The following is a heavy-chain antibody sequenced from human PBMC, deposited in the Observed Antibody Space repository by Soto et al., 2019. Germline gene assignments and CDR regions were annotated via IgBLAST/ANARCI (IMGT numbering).Heavy chain of an antibody. CDR2: IIPILGIA. CDR3: ARDDGDYVANWFDP. V-gene: IGHV1-69*08. J-gene: IGHJ5*02. Sequence: QVQLVQSGAEVKKPGSSVKVSCKASGGTFSSYTISWVRQAPGQGLEWMGRIIPILGIANYAQKFQGRVTITAEKSTSTAYMELSSLRSEDTAVYYCARDDGDYVANWFDPWGQGTLVTVSS. CDR1: GGTFSSYT. D-gene: IGHD4-17*01.